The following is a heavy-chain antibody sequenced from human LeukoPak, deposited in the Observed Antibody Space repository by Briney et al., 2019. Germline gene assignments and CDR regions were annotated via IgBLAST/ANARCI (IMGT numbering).Heavy chain of an antibody. V-gene: IGHV3-74*01. CDR2: IVSGGSST. J-gene: IGHJ4*02. Sequence: GGSLRLSCAASGFTFSSYWMHWVRQAPGKGLVWVSRIVSGGSSTSYADSVKGRFTISRDNAKNTLYLQMNSLRAEDTAVYYCAREDVGSSWYFFVYWGQGTLVTVSS. CDR3: AREDVGSSWYFFVY. D-gene: IGHD6-13*01. CDR1: GFTFSSYW.